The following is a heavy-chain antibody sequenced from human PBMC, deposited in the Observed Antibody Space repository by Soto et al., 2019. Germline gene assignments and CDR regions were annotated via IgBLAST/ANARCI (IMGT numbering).Heavy chain of an antibody. CDR3: ARDQYDFRSGSYYYAMEV. CDR2: IHYGGST. V-gene: IGHV4-39*07. CDR1: GDSISRSSYF. D-gene: IGHD3-3*01. J-gene: IGHJ6*02. Sequence: SETLSLTCTVSGDSISRSSYFWGWIRQPPGRGLEWIGSIHYGGSTYYNPSLKSRATISVDTSRDQVSLRLRSVTRADTAVYYCARDQYDFRSGSYYYAMEVWGQGTKVTVTS.